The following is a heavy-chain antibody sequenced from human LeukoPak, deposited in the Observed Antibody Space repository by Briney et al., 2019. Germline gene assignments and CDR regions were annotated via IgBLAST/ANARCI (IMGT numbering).Heavy chain of an antibody. CDR2: ISTTGSSI. V-gene: IGHV3-48*03. CDR3: AELGITMIGGV. CDR1: GFTFSSYE. Sequence: GGSLRLSCAASGFTFSSYEMNWVRQAPGKGLEWVSYISTTGSSIYYADSVKGRFTISRDNAKNSLYLQMNSLRAEDTAVYYCAELGITMIGGVWGKGTTVTISS. J-gene: IGHJ6*04. D-gene: IGHD3-10*02.